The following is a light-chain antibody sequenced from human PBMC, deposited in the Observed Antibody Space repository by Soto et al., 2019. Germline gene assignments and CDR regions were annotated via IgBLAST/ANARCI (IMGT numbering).Light chain of an antibody. Sequence: EIVMTKTPSTPTLSPGERATLTCTALQGVRSNLAWHQQKPYQSPRLLIYGASTRATGIPARFSGSGSRTQFTLTISSLQCQHFAVYYCQQYNNWATAWTFGQGTKVDIK. CDR2: GAS. CDR1: QGVRSN. V-gene: IGKV3-15*01. J-gene: IGKJ1*01. CDR3: QQYNNWATAWT.